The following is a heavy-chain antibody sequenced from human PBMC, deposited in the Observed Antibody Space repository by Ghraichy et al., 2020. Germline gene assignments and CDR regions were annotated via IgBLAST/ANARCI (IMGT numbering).Heavy chain of an antibody. Sequence: SETLSLTCAVYGGSFSAYYWSWIRQPPGKGLEWIGEINHTGSTNYNPSLKSRVTISLDTSKNQFSLKLSSVTAADTAVYYCAGLYSDSRAPFPPTENWGQGTLVTVSS. V-gene: IGHV4-34*01. CDR1: GGSFSAYY. CDR3: AGLYSDSRAPFPPTEN. J-gene: IGHJ4*02. D-gene: IGHD4-11*01. CDR2: INHTGST.